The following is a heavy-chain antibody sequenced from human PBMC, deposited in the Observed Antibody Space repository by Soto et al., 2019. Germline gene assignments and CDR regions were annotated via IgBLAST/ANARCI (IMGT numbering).Heavy chain of an antibody. CDR3: ARGLTRYCSSTSCSQVYGMDV. V-gene: IGHV4-34*01. D-gene: IGHD2-2*01. J-gene: IGHJ6*02. Sequence: PSEPLSLTCAVYGGSFSGYYWSWIRQPPGKGLEWIGEINHSGSTNYNPSLKSRVPISVDTSKNQFSLKLSSVTAADTAVYYCARGLTRYCSSTSCSQVYGMDVWGQGTTVTVSS. CDR1: GGSFSGYY. CDR2: INHSGST.